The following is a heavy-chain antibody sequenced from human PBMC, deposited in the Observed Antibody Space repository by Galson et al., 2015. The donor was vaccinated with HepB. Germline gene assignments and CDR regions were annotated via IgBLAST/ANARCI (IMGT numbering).Heavy chain of an antibody. CDR2: MSYDGGNK. Sequence: SLRLSCAASGFTFSSYALHWVRQAPGKGLEWVAVMSYDGGNKYYADSVKGRFTISRDNSKNTQYLQMNSLRAEDTAVYYCARGWPPDVWGQGTTVTVSS. CDR3: ARGWPPDV. D-gene: IGHD6-13*01. CDR1: GFTFSSYA. J-gene: IGHJ6*02. V-gene: IGHV3-30*14.